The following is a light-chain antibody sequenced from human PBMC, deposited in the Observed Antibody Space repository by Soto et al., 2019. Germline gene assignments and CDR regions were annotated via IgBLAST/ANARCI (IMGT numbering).Light chain of an antibody. V-gene: IGLV2-11*01. Sequence: QSVLTQPRSVSGSPGQSVTISCTGTTSDVGGYSYVSWYQQHPGKAPKVMIYDVSKRPSGVPDRFSGSKSGNTASLTISGLQADVEADYYCCSYGGTSIWVFGGATQLAVL. CDR2: DVS. CDR1: TSDVGGYSY. J-gene: IGLJ3*02. CDR3: CSYGGTSIWV.